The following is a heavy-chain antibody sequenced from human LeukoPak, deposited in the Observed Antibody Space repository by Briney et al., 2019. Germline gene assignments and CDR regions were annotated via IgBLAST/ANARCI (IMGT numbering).Heavy chain of an antibody. CDR3: ARRPVLRDFDWLLPFDY. D-gene: IGHD3-9*01. CDR1: GGSFCGYY. J-gene: IGHJ4*02. CDR2: INHSGSN. V-gene: IGHV4-34*01. Sequence: SETLSLTCADYGGSFCGYYWRWIRQPPGKGLEWIEEINHSGSNNYNPSLKSRVTISVDTSKNQFSLKLSSVTAADTAVYDCARRPVLRDFDWLLPFDYWGQGTLVTVSS.